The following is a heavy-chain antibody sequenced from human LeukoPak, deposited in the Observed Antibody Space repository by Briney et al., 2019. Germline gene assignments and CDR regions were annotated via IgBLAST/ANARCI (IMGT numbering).Heavy chain of an antibody. V-gene: IGHV3-48*04. CDR1: GFTFSSYS. CDR2: ISSSSSTI. D-gene: IGHD6-19*01. CDR3: ARDDSSGFLEAFDI. Sequence: GGSLRLSCAASGFTFSSYSMDWVRQAPGKGLEWVSYISSSSSTIYYADSVKGRFTISRDNAKNSLYLQMNSLRAEDTAVYYCARDDSSGFLEAFDIWGQGTMVTVSS. J-gene: IGHJ3*02.